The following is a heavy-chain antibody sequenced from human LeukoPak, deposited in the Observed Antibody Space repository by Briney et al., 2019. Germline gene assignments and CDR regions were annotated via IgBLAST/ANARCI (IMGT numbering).Heavy chain of an antibody. D-gene: IGHD3-22*01. J-gene: IGHJ3*02. Sequence: ASVKVSCKASGYTFTSYAMHWVRQAPGQRLEWMGWINAGNGNTKYSQKFQGRVTITRDTSASTAYMELSSLRSEDTAVYYCASQDPTLHYYDSSGYYPEGAFDIWGQGTMVTVSS. CDR3: ASQDPTLHYYDSSGYYPEGAFDI. CDR1: GYTFTSYA. CDR2: INAGNGNT. V-gene: IGHV1-3*01.